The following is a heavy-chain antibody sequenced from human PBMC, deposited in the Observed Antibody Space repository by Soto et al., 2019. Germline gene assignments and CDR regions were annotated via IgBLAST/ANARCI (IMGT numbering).Heavy chain of an antibody. V-gene: IGHV4-4*02. CDR1: GGSISSRNW. D-gene: IGHD3-16*02. CDR3: ARGGDYVWGSYRGFDY. J-gene: IGHJ4*02. CDR2: IYHNGST. Sequence: SETLSLTCAVSGGSISSRNWWSWVRQPPGKGLEWIGEIYHNGSTNYNPSLKSRVTISVDKSKNQFSLNLSSVTAADTAVYYCARGGDYVWGSYRGFDYWGQGTLVTVSS.